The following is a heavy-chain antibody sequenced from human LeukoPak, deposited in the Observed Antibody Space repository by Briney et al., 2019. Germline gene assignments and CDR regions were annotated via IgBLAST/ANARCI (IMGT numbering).Heavy chain of an antibody. Sequence: PSQTLSLTCTVSGGSISSGGYYWSWIRQPPGKGLEWIGYIYYSGSTNYNPSLKSRVTISVDTSKNQFSLKLSSVAAADTAVYYCARDSRSFGAGSSFGFNTWGQGTLVTVSS. CDR3: ARDSRSFGAGSSFGFNT. CDR1: GGSISSGGYY. CDR2: IYYSGST. D-gene: IGHD3-10*01. J-gene: IGHJ5*02. V-gene: IGHV4-61*08.